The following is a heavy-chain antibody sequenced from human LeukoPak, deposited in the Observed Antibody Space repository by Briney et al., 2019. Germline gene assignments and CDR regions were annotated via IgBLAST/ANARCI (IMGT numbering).Heavy chain of an antibody. CDR1: GGSISSGDYY. V-gene: IGHV4-61*05. Sequence: SETLSLTYTVSGGSISSGDYYWGWIRQPPGKGLEWIGYIYYSGSTSYNPSLKSRVTISVDTSKKQFSLKLSSVTAADTAVYYCARLKGYRRDGFDRWGQGSLVTVSS. CDR3: ARLKGYRRDGFDR. CDR2: IYYSGST. D-gene: IGHD5-24*01. J-gene: IGHJ5*02.